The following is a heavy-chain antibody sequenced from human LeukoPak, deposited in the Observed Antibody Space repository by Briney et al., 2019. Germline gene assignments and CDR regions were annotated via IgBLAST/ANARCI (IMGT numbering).Heavy chain of an antibody. Sequence: GGSLRLSCAASGFTFSSYAMHWVRQAPGKGLEWVAVISYDGSNKYYADSVKGRFTISRDNSKNTLYLQMNSLRAEDTAVYYCARDRLDDAFDIWGQGTMVTVSS. CDR2: ISYDGSNK. V-gene: IGHV3-30*04. D-gene: IGHD5-12*01. CDR1: GFTFSSYA. CDR3: ARDRLDDAFDI. J-gene: IGHJ3*02.